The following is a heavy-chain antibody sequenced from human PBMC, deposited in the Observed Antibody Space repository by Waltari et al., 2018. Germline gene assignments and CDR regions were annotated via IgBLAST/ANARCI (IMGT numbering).Heavy chain of an antibody. CDR2: VFHTGST. CDR3: AGEKARYGLDV. CDR1: GFCMTRAY. J-gene: IGHJ6*02. V-gene: IGHV4-38-2*02. Sequence: QLQESGPGLVKPSETLSLPCNVSGFCMTRAYWAGVRQPPGKGLEWIGSVFHTGSTSYNPSLKSRVTMSVNPSKNQFTLRLSSVTAADTAVYYCAGEKARYGLDVWGQGTTVTVSS.